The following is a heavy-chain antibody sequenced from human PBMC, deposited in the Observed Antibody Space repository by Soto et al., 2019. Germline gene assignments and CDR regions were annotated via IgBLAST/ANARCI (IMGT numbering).Heavy chain of an antibody. J-gene: IGHJ4*02. CDR2: IYHSGST. CDR1: GGSISSGGYS. D-gene: IGHD4-17*01. V-gene: IGHV4-30-2*01. Sequence: SETLSLTCAVSGGSISSGGYSWSWIRQPPGKGLEWIGYIYHSGSTYYNPSLKSRVTISVDRSKDQFSLKLSSVTAADTAVYYCARASTTVTTLDYWGQGTLVTVSS. CDR3: ARASTTVTTLDY.